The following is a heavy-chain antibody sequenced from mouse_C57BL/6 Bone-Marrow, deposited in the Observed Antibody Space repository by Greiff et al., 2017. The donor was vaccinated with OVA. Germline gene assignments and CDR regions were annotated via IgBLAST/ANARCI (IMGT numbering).Heavy chain of an antibody. CDR1: GFTFSDYY. V-gene: IGHV5-16*01. J-gene: IGHJ1*03. D-gene: IGHD3-3*01. CDR2: INYDGSST. Sequence: EVQLVESEGGLVQPGSSMKLSCTASGFTFSDYYMAWVRPVPEKGLEWVANINYDGSSTYYLDSLKSRFIISRDNEKNILYLQMSSLKSEDTATYYCARGGWDWYFDVWGTGTTVTVSS. CDR3: ARGGWDWYFDV.